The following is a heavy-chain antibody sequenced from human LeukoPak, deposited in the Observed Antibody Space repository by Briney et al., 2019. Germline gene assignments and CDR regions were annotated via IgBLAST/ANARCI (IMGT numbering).Heavy chain of an antibody. V-gene: IGHV5-51*01. D-gene: IGHD1-1*01. CDR1: GYSFTSYW. J-gene: IGHJ6*02. CDR3: ARLEVGGLEPHYYGMDV. Sequence: GESLKISCKGSGYSFTSYWIGWVRQMPGKGLEWMGIIYPGDSDTRYSPSFQGQVTISADKSISTAYLQWSSLKASDTAMYYCARLEVGGLEPHYYGMDVWGQGTTVTVSS. CDR2: IYPGDSDT.